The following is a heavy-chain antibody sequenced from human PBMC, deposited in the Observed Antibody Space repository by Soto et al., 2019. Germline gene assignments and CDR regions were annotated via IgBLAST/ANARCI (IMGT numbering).Heavy chain of an antibody. Sequence: GSLRLSCAASGFTFSSYAMSWVRQAPGKGLEWVSYGGSGGSRYYAESVKGRFTISRDNSKNTLSLEMNSLRAEDTATYHCVKFRGRAYPYYYMDVWGKGTTVTVSS. V-gene: IGHV3-23*01. CDR2: GGSGGSR. CDR3: VKFRGRAYPYYYMDV. D-gene: IGHD3-10*01. CDR1: GFTFSSYA. J-gene: IGHJ6*03.